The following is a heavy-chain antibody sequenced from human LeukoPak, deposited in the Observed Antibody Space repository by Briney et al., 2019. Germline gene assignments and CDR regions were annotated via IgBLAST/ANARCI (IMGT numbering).Heavy chain of an antibody. Sequence: GGSLRLSCAASGFTFSSYAMSWVRQAPGKGLEWVSAISGSGGSTYYADSVKGRFTIPRDNSKNTLYLQMNSLRAEDTAVYYCAKAPAGYCSGGSCYSGTYYFDYWGQGTLVTVSS. CDR1: GFTFSSYA. V-gene: IGHV3-23*01. CDR2: ISGSGGST. J-gene: IGHJ4*02. D-gene: IGHD2-15*01. CDR3: AKAPAGYCSGGSCYSGTYYFDY.